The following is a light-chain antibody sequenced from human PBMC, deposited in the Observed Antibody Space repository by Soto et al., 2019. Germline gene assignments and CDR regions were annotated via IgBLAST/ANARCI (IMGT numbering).Light chain of an antibody. V-gene: IGLV8-61*01. CDR1: SGSVSTAHN. J-gene: IGLJ1*01. CDR3: ALFMGNGNSV. Sequence: QTVVTQESSFSVSPGGTVTITCGLISGSVSTAHNPNWYQQTPGQAPRTLIYSTSTRSSGVPDRVSGSILGNKAALTITGAQADDESEYYCALFMGNGNSVFGTGTKLTVL. CDR2: STS.